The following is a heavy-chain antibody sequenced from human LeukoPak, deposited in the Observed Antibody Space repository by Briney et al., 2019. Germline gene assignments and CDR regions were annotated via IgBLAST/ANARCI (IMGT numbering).Heavy chain of an antibody. Sequence: SETLSLTCAVYGGSFGGYYWSWIRQPPGKGLEWIGEINHSGNTNYSPSLKGRVSISRDTSNNHFSLRLNSVTAADTAVYYCARGRTRARRFTYANNCFDPWGQGTLVTVSS. CDR3: ARGRTRARRFTYANNCFDP. CDR1: GGSFGGYY. V-gene: IGHV4-34*01. CDR2: INHSGNT. D-gene: IGHD1-7*01. J-gene: IGHJ5*02.